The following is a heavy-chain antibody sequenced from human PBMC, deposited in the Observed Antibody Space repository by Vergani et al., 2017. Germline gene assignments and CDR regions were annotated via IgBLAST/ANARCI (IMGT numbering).Heavy chain of an antibody. J-gene: IGHJ2*01. V-gene: IGHV4-39*01. Sequence: QMQLQESGPGLVKASETLSLTCTVSGDSIISRSYYWGWIRQPPGKGLEWIGSIYNSGNGDSSSSLQSRVTISADTSMNQFSLRLTSVTAADTAVYYCASVKYYSDSTSHFRGRYFDVWGRGTLVTVPS. D-gene: IGHD3-16*01. CDR3: ASVKYYSDSTSHFRGRYFDV. CDR2: IYNSGNG. CDR1: GDSIISRSYY.